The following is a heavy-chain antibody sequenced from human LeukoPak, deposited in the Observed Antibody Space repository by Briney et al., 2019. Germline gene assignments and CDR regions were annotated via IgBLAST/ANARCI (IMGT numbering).Heavy chain of an antibody. J-gene: IGHJ6*02. CDR1: GFTFSTYS. CDR2: ITRSGVST. CDR3: AKDSLTTEV. D-gene: IGHD4-11*01. V-gene: IGHV3-23*01. Sequence: GGSLRLSCVASGFTFSTYSMSCVRQAPGKGLEWVSAITRSGVSTYYADSVKGRFTISRDNSKNTLYLQMNSLRAEDTAVYYCAKDSLTTEVWGQGTTVTVPS.